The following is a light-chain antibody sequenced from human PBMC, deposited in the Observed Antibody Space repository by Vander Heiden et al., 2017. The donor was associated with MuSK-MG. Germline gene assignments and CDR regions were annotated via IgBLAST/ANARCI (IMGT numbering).Light chain of an antibody. CDR2: QDS. V-gene: IGLV3-1*01. CDR1: KLGDKY. J-gene: IGLJ2*01. CDR3: QAWDSSTAWL. Sequence: SYELTPPPSVSVSPGPTASITCSGDKLGDKYACWYQQKPGQSPVLVIYQDSKRPSGIPERFSGSNSGNTATLTISGTQAMDEADYSCQAWDSSTAWLFGGGTKLTVL.